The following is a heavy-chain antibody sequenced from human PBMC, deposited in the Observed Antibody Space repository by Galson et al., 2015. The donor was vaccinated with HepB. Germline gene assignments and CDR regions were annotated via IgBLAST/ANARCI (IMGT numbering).Heavy chain of an antibody. CDR3: ARESYTSGVFDY. CDR1: GFTFSNYA. V-gene: IGHV3-30-3*01. J-gene: IGHJ4*02. D-gene: IGHD6-19*01. Sequence: SLRLSCAASGFTFSNYAMHWVRQAPGKGLEWVAVISYDGSNKYYADSVKGRFTISRDNSKNTLYLQMNSLRAEDTAVYYCARESYTSGVFDYWGQGTLITVSS. CDR2: ISYDGSNK.